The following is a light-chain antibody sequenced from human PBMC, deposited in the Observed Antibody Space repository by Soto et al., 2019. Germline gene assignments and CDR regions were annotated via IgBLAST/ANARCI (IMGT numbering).Light chain of an antibody. CDR2: DTY. Sequence: QSVVTQEPSLTVSPGGTVTLTCGSSTGAVTTSHFPYWFQQKHGQAPRTLIYDTYNKHSSTPARFSASLLGGKAALTLSGAQPEDEADYSCLLSYTEARVFGGGTKLTVL. V-gene: IGLV7-46*01. CDR1: TGAVTTSHF. J-gene: IGLJ2*01. CDR3: LLSYTEARV.